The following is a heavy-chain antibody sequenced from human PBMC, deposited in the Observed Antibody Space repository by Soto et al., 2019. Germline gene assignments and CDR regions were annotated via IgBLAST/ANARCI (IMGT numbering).Heavy chain of an antibody. CDR3: AKFRNIAAARTYYYYGMDD. CDR1: GFTFSSYA. Sequence: GESLRLSCSASGFTFSSYAMSWVRQAPGKGLEWVSAISGSGGSTYYADSVKGRFTISRDNSKNTLYLQMNSLRAEDTAVYYCAKFRNIAAARTYYYYGMDDWGQGNTDT. V-gene: IGHV3-23*01. J-gene: IGHJ6*02. CDR2: ISGSGGST. D-gene: IGHD6-13*01.